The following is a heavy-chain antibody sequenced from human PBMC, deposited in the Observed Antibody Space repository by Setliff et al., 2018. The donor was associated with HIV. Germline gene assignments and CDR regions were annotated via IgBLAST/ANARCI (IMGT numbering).Heavy chain of an antibody. V-gene: IGHV4-39*07. J-gene: IGHJ4*02. CDR1: GDSISSSAYY. CDR2: MHNSGST. Sequence: PSETLSLTCTVSGDSISSSAYYWGWIRQSPGKGLEWIGSMHNSGSTYYNPSVKSRVTISVDASRNQFSLRLSSVTAADTAVYYCAAWGPRYSYAPYFFDSWGQGTLVTVSS. D-gene: IGHD5-18*01. CDR3: AAWGPRYSYAPYFFDS.